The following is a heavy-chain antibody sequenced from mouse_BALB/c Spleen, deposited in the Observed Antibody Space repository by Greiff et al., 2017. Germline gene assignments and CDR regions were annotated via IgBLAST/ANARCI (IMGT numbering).Heavy chain of an antibody. CDR3: ATTVVAPHFDY. J-gene: IGHJ2*01. CDR1: GYTFTSYW. V-gene: IGHV1S81*02. CDR2: INPSNGRT. Sequence: VQLQQPGAELVKPGASVKLSCKASGYTFTSYWMHWVKQRPGQGLEWIGEINPSNGRTNYNEKFKSKATLTVDKSSSTAYMQLSSLTSEDSAVYYCATTVVAPHFDYWGQGTTLTVSS. D-gene: IGHD1-1*01.